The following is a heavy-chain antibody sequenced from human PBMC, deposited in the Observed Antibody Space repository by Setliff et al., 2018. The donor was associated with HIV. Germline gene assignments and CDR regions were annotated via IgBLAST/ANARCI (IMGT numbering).Heavy chain of an antibody. CDR2: IYYSGSS. V-gene: IGHV4-39*01. CDR1: GGSISNSRYY. CDR3: ARGMLRSSWYAHHDAFDI. D-gene: IGHD6-13*01. Sequence: PSETLSLTCTVSGGSISNSRYYWSWIRQPPGKGLEWIGSIYYSGSSHYNPSLKSRVTISVDTSKNQFSLKLSSVTAADTAVYYCARGMLRSSWYAHHDAFDIWGQGTMVTVSS. J-gene: IGHJ3*02.